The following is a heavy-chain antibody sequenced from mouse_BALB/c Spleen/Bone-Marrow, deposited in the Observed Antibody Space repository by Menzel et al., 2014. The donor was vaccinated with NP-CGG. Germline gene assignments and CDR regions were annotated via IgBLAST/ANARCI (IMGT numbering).Heavy chain of an antibody. J-gene: IGHJ2*01. Sequence: EVMLVESGGGLVQPGGSLKLSCAASGFDFSRYWTSWVRQAPGKGLEWIGEINPDSRTINYSPSLKDKFIISRDNAKNTLYLRLNKVRSEDTALYYCARPDYYGYLNYWGQGTTLTVSS. V-gene: IGHV4-1*02. D-gene: IGHD1-1*01. CDR2: INPDSRTI. CDR3: ARPDYYGYLNY. CDR1: GFDFSRYW.